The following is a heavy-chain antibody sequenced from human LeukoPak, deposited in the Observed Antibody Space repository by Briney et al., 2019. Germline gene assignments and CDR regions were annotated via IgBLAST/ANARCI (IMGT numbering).Heavy chain of an antibody. Sequence: SETLSLTCTVSGGSISTYYWTWIRQPAGKGLEWIGRIYTGGSTNYNPSLKSQVTMSIDTSKSQFSLKFTSVTAADTAVYYCARIMVVPAAISHFDYWGQGILVTVSS. J-gene: IGHJ4*02. V-gene: IGHV4-4*07. D-gene: IGHD2-2*02. CDR1: GGSISTYY. CDR3: ARIMVVPAAISHFDY. CDR2: IYTGGST.